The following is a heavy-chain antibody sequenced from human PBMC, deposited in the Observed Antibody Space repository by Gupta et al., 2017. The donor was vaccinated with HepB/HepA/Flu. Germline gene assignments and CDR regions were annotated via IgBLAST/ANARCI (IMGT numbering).Heavy chain of an antibody. CDR3: ARDMAIGYCSGGSCDPGYYYYYGMDV. J-gene: IGHJ6*02. V-gene: IGHV3-33*01. D-gene: IGHD2-15*01. CDR2: IWYDGSNK. CDR1: GSTFSSYG. Sequence: GRSLRLSCAASGSTFSSYGMHWVRQAPGKGLEWVAVIWYDGSNKYYADSVKGRFTISRDNSKNTLYLQMNSLRAEDTAVYYCARDMAIGYCSGGSCDPGYYYYYGMDVGGQGTTVTVSS.